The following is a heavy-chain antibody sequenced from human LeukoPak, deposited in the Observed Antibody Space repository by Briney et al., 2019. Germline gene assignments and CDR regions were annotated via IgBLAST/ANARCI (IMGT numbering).Heavy chain of an antibody. CDR1: GGSISSYY. Sequence: SSETLSLTCTVSGGSISSYYWSWIRQPPGKGLEWIGSIYHSGSTYYNPSLKSRVTISVDTSKNQFSLKLSSVTAADTAVYYCVRDVEGDYLLFGPWGQGTLVTVSS. V-gene: IGHV4-38-2*02. J-gene: IGHJ5*02. CDR3: VRDVEGDYLLFGP. D-gene: IGHD4-17*01. CDR2: IYHSGST.